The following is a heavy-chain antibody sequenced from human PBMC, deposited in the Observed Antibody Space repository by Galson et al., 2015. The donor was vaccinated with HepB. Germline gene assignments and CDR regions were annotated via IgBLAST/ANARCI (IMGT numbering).Heavy chain of an antibody. J-gene: IGHJ4*02. CDR3: ARGLSGIVVSGSPTGIN. V-gene: IGHV1-8*01. CDR2: MNVDSGDT. D-gene: IGHD6-19*01. Sequence: SVKVSCKATGYSFAGYDINWVRQTTGQGLEWIGWMNVDSGDTGYAQKFQGRVTMARDTSISTAYMELSSLRSEDTAVYYCARGLSGIVVSGSPTGINWGQGTVVTVPS. CDR1: GYSFAGYD.